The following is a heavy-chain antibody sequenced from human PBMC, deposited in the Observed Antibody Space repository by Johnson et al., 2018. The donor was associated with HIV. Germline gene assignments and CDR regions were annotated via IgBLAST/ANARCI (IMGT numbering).Heavy chain of an antibody. D-gene: IGHD3-10*01. Sequence: VQLVESGGGLVQPGRSLRLSCAASGFTFDDYAMHWVRQAPGKGLEWVSGISWNSGSIGYADSVKGRFTISRDNSKNTLYLQMNSLRAEDTAGYYCARDGGFSGAFDIWGQGTMVTVSS. V-gene: IGHV3-9*01. CDR3: ARDGGFSGAFDI. J-gene: IGHJ3*02. CDR1: GFTFDDYA. CDR2: ISWNSGSI.